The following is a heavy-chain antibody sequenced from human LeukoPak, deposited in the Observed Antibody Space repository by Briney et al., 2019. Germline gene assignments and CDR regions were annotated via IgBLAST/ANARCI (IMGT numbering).Heavy chain of an antibody. Sequence: PSETLSLTCSVSGGSFSSYYWSWIRQPPGKGLEWIGNIFYSGSTNYTPSLKSRITMSVDTSKNQFSLKLSSVTAADTAVYYCARGIQLLGDYYYMDVWGKGTTVTISS. J-gene: IGHJ6*03. V-gene: IGHV4-59*08. CDR2: IFYSGST. D-gene: IGHD5-18*01. CDR3: ARGIQLLGDYYYMDV. CDR1: GGSFSSYY.